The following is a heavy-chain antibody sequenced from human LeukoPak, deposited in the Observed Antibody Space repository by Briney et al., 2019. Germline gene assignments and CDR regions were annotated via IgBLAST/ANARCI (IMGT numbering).Heavy chain of an antibody. CDR3: ARGYDSSGYFDY. J-gene: IGHJ4*02. V-gene: IGHV4-39*07. D-gene: IGHD3-22*01. CDR2: IYYSGST. Sequence: SETLSLTCTVSGGSISTISYYWGWIRQPPGKGLEWIGSIYYSGSTYYNPSLKSRVTISVDTSKDQFSLKLSSVTAADTAVYYCARGYDSSGYFDYWGQGTLVTVSS. CDR1: GGSISTISYY.